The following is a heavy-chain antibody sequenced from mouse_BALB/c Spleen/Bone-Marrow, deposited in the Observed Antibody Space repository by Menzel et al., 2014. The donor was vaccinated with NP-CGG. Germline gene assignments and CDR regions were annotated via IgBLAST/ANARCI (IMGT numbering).Heavy chain of an antibody. V-gene: IGHV14-3*02. Sequence: VQLQQSGAELVKPGASVKLSCTASGFNIKDTYLHWVKQRPEQGLDWIGRIDPAIFTKYDPKFQGKATITADTSSNTAYLQLSSLTSEDTAVYYCASYYYGSSSFAYWGQGTMVTVSA. CDR1: GFNIKDTY. D-gene: IGHD1-1*01. CDR2: IDPAIFT. CDR3: ASYYYGSSSFAY. J-gene: IGHJ3*01.